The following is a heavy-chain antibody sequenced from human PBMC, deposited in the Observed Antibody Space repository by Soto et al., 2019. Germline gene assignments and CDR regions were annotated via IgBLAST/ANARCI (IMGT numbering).Heavy chain of an antibody. J-gene: IGHJ4*02. CDR2: IYYSGST. Sequence: QVQLQESGPGLVKPSQTLSLTCTVSGGSISSGGYYWSWIRQHPGKGLEWIGYIYYSGSTYYNPSLQSRVTISVDTSKNQFSLKLSSVTAADTAVYYCARGLRGYSGYDSYYFDYWGQGTLVTVSS. CDR3: ARGLRGYSGYDSYYFDY. V-gene: IGHV4-31*03. CDR1: GGSISSGGYY. D-gene: IGHD5-12*01.